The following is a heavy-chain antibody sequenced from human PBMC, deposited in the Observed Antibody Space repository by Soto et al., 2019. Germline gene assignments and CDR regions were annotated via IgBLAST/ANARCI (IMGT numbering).Heavy chain of an antibody. D-gene: IGHD3-22*01. CDR3: ARLHSSGYAHYYYYGMDV. V-gene: IGHV3-33*01. CDR1: GITFSSYG. CDR2: IWYDGSNK. J-gene: IGHJ6*02. Sequence: GGSLRLSCAASGITFSSYGMYWVRQAPGKGLEWVAVIWYDGSNKYYADSVKGRFTISRDNSKNTLYLQMNSLRAEGTAVYYCARLHSSGYAHYYYYGMDVWGQGTTVTVSS.